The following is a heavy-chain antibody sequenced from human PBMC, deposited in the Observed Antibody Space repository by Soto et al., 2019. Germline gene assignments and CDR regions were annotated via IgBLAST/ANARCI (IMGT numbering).Heavy chain of an antibody. J-gene: IGHJ4*02. CDR1: GFSFVNYA. CDR3: AKATTNGGWFNPFDS. CDR2: LSGSGTST. V-gene: IGHV3-23*01. D-gene: IGHD6-19*01. Sequence: PGGSLRLSCAASGFSFVNYAMNWVRQAPGKGLEWVSGLSGSGTSTYYADSVKGRFTISRGNSRDTLFPQMNSLTADDTAVYYCAKATTNGGWFNPFDSWGQGAPVTVSS.